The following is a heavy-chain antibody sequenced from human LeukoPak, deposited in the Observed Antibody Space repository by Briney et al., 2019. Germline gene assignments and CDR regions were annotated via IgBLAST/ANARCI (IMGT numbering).Heavy chain of an antibody. D-gene: IGHD3-22*01. V-gene: IGHV4-34*01. CDR1: GGSFSGYY. J-gene: IGHJ4*02. CDR3: ARGMYYYDSSGYCF. Sequence: SETLSLTCAVYGGSFSGYYWSWIRQPPGKGLEWIGEINHSGSTNYNPSLKSRVTISVDTSKNQFSLKLSSVTAADTAVYYCARGMYYYDSSGYCFWGQGTLVTVSS. CDR2: INHSGST.